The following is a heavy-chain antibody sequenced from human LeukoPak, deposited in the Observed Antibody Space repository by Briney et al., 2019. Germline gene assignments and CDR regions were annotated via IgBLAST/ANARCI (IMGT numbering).Heavy chain of an antibody. CDR2: IIPILGTA. CDR1: GGTFSSYA. Sequence: SVKVSCKASGGTFSSYAISWVRQAPGQGLEWMGGIIPILGTANYAQKFQGRVTITADESTSTAYMELSSLRSEDTAVYYCAVTTGTAASDAFDIWGQGTMVTVSS. D-gene: IGHD1-1*01. J-gene: IGHJ3*02. CDR3: AVTTGTAASDAFDI. V-gene: IGHV1-69*13.